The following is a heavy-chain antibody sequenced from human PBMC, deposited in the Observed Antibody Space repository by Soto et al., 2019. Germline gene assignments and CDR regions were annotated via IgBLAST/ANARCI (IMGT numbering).Heavy chain of an antibody. V-gene: IGHV3-23*01. D-gene: IGHD2-21*01. CDR3: AKEAPPGNSRGLFLYWFDP. Sequence: PGGSLRLSCAASGITFSSYAMTWVRQAPGRGLEWVSGISGSGGSTYYADSVKGRFTISRDNSKNTLYLQMNSLRAEDTAVYYCAKEAPPGNSRGLFLYWFDPCGQGTLVTVSS. CDR1: GITFSSYA. CDR2: ISGSGGST. J-gene: IGHJ5*02.